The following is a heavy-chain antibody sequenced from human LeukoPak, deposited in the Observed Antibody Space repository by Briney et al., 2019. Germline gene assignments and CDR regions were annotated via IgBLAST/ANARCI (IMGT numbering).Heavy chain of an antibody. Sequence: SETLSLTCTVSGGSISSSSYYWGWIRQPPGKGLEWIGSIYYSGSTYYNPSLKSRVTISVDTSKNQFSLKLSSVTAADTAFYYCARKGYELPPYFDYWGQGSLVTVSS. CDR3: ARKGYELPPYFDY. D-gene: IGHD2-2*01. CDR2: IYYSGST. CDR1: GGSISSSSYY. J-gene: IGHJ4*02. V-gene: IGHV4-39*07.